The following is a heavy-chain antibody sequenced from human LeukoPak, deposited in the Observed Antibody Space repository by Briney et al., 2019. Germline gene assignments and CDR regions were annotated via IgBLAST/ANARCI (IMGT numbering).Heavy chain of an antibody. CDR1: GFTFSSYG. CDR3: AKRPKFSSWPYNWFDP. V-gene: IGHV3-23*01. J-gene: IGHJ5*02. CDR2: ISGSGGST. Sequence: GGTLRLSCAASGFTFSSYGMSWVRQAPGKGMEWVSAISGSGGSTYYADSVKGRFTISRDNSKNTLYLQMNSLRAEDTAVYYCAKRPKFSSWPYNWFDPWGQGTLVTVSS. D-gene: IGHD6-13*01.